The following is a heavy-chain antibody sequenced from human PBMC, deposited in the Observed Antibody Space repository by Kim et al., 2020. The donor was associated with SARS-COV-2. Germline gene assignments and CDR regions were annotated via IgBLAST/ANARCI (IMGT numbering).Heavy chain of an antibody. J-gene: IGHJ4*02. CDR2: S. CDR3: VRVKDGGAFDS. D-gene: IGHD1-26*01. Sequence: SYFATSGQGRFSVSRDESKNSRYLQMNSLNPEDTALYYCVRVKDGGAFDSWGRGTLVIVSS. V-gene: IGHV3-72*01.